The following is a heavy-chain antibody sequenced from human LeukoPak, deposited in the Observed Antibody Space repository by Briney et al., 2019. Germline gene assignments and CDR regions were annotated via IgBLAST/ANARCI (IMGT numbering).Heavy chain of an antibody. V-gene: IGHV5-51*01. CDR1: GYSFTNYR. CDR2: IHPGHSDI. D-gene: IGHD4-23*01. Sequence: GESLKISCKASGYSFTNYRIGWVRQMPGKGLEWMGIIHPGHSDIRYSPSFEGQVTISADKSISTAYLQWSSLKASDSAMYYCANFYGDKDSDFAYWGQGTLVTVSS. CDR3: ANFYGDKDSDFAY. J-gene: IGHJ4*02.